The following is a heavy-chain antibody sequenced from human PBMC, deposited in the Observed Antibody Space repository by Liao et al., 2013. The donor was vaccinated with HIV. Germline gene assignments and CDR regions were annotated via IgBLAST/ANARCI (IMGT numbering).Heavy chain of an antibody. CDR1: GGSFSGYY. CDR2: INHSGST. J-gene: IGHJ6*03. Sequence: QVQLQQWGAGLLKPSETLSLTCAVYGGSFSGYYWSWIRQPPGKGLEWIGEINHSGSTNYNPSLKSRVTISVDTSKNQFSLKLSSVTAADTAVYYCARGGGVGRYSYGPFYYYYYMDVWGKGTTVTVSS. V-gene: IGHV4-34*01. D-gene: IGHD5-18*01. CDR3: ARGGGVGRYSYGPFYYYYYMDV.